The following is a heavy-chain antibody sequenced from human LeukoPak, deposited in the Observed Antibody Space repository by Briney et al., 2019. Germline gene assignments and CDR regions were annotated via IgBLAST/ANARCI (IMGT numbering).Heavy chain of an antibody. Sequence: GGSLRLSCAASGFTFSSYWMSWVRQAPGKGLEWVANIKQDGSEKCYVDSVKGRFTISRDNAKNSLYLQMNSLRAEDAAVYYCARDPWHYDFWSGYHPDAFDIWGQGTMVTVSS. D-gene: IGHD3-3*01. V-gene: IGHV3-7*01. CDR1: GFTFSSYW. CDR3: ARDPWHYDFWSGYHPDAFDI. J-gene: IGHJ3*02. CDR2: IKQDGSEK.